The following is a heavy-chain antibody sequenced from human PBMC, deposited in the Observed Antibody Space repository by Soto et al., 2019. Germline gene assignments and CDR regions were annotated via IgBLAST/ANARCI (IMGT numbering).Heavy chain of an antibody. Sequence: GGSLRLSCAASVFTFSSYSMNWVRQAPGKGLEWVSSISSSGSSIYNADSVKGRFTISGDNSKNTLFLQMNSLRAEDTAVYYCAKGKAYYDYIWGSEYYFDYWGQGTLVTVSS. V-gene: IGHV3-21*04. CDR2: ISSSGSSI. CDR3: AKGKAYYDYIWGSEYYFDY. D-gene: IGHD3-16*01. J-gene: IGHJ4*02. CDR1: VFTFSSYS.